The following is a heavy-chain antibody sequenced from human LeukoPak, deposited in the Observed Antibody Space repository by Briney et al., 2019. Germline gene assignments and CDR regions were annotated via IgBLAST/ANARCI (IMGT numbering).Heavy chain of an antibody. CDR2: IIPIFGTA. CDR1: GGTFSNYA. D-gene: IGHD4-23*01. J-gene: IGHJ4*02. CDR3: ASGYGGKPADY. V-gene: IGHV1-69*05. Sequence: GASVKVSCKASGGTFSNYAISWVRQAPGQGLEWTGGIIPIFGTANYAQKFQGRVTMTRDMSTSTVYMELSSLRSEDTAVYYCASGYGGKPADYWGQGTLVTVSS.